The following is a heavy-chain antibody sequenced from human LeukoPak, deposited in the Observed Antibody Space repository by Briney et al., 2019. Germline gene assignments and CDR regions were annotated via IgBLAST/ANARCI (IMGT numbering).Heavy chain of an antibody. Sequence: GKSLRLSSAASGFTFSNYAFHWVRQPPGKGLEWAAVISYEGSVTYYADSVKGRFTISRDNSKNTLDLQMNSLRVEDTAVYYCVRDRAPWGGALGGAKGMDVWGEGTTVTVSS. CDR2: ISYEGSVT. D-gene: IGHD3-10*01. J-gene: IGHJ6*04. CDR1: GFTFSNYA. CDR3: VRDRAPWGGALGGAKGMDV. V-gene: IGHV3-30*04.